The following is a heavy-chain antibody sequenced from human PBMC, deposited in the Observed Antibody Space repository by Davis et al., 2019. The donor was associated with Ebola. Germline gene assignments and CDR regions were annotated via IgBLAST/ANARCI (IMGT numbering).Heavy chain of an antibody. V-gene: IGHV3-73*01. CDR1: GFTFSGSA. D-gene: IGHD3-10*01. Sequence: GESLKTSCAASGFTFSGSAMHWVRQASGQGLAWVGHIRSKTNNYATSYAASLKGRFTISRDDSKNTAYLQMNSLKTEDTAIYYCTFGAANYGDYWGQGTLVTVSS. CDR2: IRSKTNNYAT. J-gene: IGHJ4*02. CDR3: TFGAANYGDY.